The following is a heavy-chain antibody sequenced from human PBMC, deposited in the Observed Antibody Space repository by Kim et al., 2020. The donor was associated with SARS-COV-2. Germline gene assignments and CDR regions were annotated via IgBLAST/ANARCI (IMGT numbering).Heavy chain of an antibody. CDR2: QSGSS. D-gene: IGHD3-10*01. Sequence: QSGSSNYTPSLKSRGTMSVDTSKNQFSLKLRSVTAADTAVYYCATGAPGIWGQGTVVAVSS. V-gene: IGHV4-34*01. CDR3: ATGAPGI. J-gene: IGHJ1*01.